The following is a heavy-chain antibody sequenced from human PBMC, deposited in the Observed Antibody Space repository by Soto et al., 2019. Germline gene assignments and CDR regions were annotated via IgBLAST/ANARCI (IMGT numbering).Heavy chain of an antibody. Sequence: QVQLVQSGAEVKKPGSSVKVSCKASGGTFSSYTISWVRQAPGQGLEWMGRIIPILGIANYAQKFQGRVTITADKSTSTAYMELSSLRSEDTAVYYCATQGGLVVAATNWGQGTLVTVSS. CDR3: ATQGGLVVAATN. CDR1: GGTFSSYT. J-gene: IGHJ4*02. CDR2: IIPILGIA. V-gene: IGHV1-69*02. D-gene: IGHD2-15*01.